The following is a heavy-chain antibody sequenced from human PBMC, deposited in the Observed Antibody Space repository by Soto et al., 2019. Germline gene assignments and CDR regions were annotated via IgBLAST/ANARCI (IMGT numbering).Heavy chain of an antibody. CDR2: IKQDGSEK. CDR1: GFTFSSYW. CDR3: ARDLSHGYCSGGSCYFNAGFDY. J-gene: IGHJ4*02. V-gene: IGHV3-7*01. Sequence: GGSLRLSCAASGFTFSSYWMSWVRQAPGKGLEWVANIKQDGSEKYYVDSVKGRFTISRDNAKNSLYLQMNSLRAEDTAVYYCARDLSHGYCSGGSCYFNAGFDYWGQGTLVTVSS. D-gene: IGHD2-15*01.